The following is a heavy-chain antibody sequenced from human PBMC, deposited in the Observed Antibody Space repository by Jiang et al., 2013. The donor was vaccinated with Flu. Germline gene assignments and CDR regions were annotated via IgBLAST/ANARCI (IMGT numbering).Heavy chain of an antibody. Sequence: CKVSGYSLSKLVMHWVRQAPGKGLEWVGGFDPEQDETIYAQRVQGRVTMTEDTSTDTAYMELSSLTSEDTAVYFCTTGSVGTTGLFDYWGQGTLVTVSS. CDR1: GYSLSKLV. CDR2: FDPEQDET. D-gene: IGHD1-1*01. CDR3: TTGSVGTTGLFDY. V-gene: IGHV1-24*01. J-gene: IGHJ4*02.